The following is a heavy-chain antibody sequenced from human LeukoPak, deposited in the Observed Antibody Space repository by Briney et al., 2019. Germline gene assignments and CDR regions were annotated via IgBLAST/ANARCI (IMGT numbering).Heavy chain of an antibody. CDR2: IFYSGSA. CDR3: ARQQSDTSLFDP. Sequence: SETPSLTCILSGDSISSTSYYWAWIRQPPGKGLEWIGMIFYSGSAYYTPSLRGRVTLSVDTSRNQFSLNLISVTTADTGVYFCARQQSDTSLFDPWGQGTLATVSS. CDR1: GDSISSTSYY. V-gene: IGHV4-39*01. J-gene: IGHJ5*02. D-gene: IGHD2-21*02.